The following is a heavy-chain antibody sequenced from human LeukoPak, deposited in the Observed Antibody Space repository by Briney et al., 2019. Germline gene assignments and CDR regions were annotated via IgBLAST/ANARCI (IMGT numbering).Heavy chain of an antibody. CDR2: MKHEGSEE. V-gene: IGHV3-7*03. CDR1: GFIFETYW. CDR3: ARKAAGWGVLDH. D-gene: IGHD3-10*01. Sequence: GGSLRLSCAASGFIFETYWLNWVRQVPGGGREGVANMKHEGSEEYYVESVKGRFIISRDNANKLLYLQMNSLRAEDTAIYYCARKAAGWGVLDHWGQGILVTVSS. J-gene: IGHJ4*02.